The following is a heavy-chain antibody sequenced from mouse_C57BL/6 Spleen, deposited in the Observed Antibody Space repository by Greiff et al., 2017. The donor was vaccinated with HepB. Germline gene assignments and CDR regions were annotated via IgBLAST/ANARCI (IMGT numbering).Heavy chain of an antibody. CDR2: IDPETGGT. J-gene: IGHJ3*01. Sequence: QVQLKQSGAELVRPGASVTLSCKASGYTFTDYEMHWVKQTPVHGLEWIGAIDPETGGTAYNQKFKGKAILTADKSSSTAYMELRSLTSEDSAVYYGTPAYYSNSFAYWGQGTLVTVSA. CDR3: TPAYYSNSFAY. V-gene: IGHV1-15*01. D-gene: IGHD2-5*01. CDR1: GYTFTDYE.